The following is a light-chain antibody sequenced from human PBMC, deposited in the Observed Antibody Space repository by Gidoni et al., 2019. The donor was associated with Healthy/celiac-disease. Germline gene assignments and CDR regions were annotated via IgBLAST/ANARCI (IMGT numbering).Light chain of an antibody. J-gene: IGKJ1*01. CDR3: QQYYSTPPT. Sequence: DIVMTQSPDSLAVSLGERDTINCKSSQSVLYSSNNKNYLAWYQQKPGQPPKLLIYWAYTRESGVPDRFSGSGSGTDFTLTISSLQAEDVAVYYCQQYYSTPPTFGQXTKVEIK. CDR2: WAY. V-gene: IGKV4-1*01. CDR1: QSVLYSSNNKNY.